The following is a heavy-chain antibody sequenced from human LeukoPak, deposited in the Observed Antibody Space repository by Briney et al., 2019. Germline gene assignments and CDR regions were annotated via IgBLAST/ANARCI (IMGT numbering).Heavy chain of an antibody. D-gene: IGHD3-10*01. V-gene: IGHV3-23*01. CDR3: AKDQLGVSMVRGVIGAFDI. CDR2: ISGSGGST. CDR1: GFTFSSYW. Sequence: GGSLRLSCAASGFTFSSYWMSWVRQAPGKGLEWVSAISGSGGSTYYADSVKGRFTISRDNSKNTLYLQMNSLRAEDTAVYYCAKDQLGVSMVRGVIGAFDIWGQGTMVTVSS. J-gene: IGHJ3*02.